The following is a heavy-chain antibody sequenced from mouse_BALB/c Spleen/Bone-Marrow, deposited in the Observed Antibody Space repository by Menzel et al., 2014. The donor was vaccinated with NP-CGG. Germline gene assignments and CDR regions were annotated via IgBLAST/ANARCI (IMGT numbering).Heavy chain of an antibody. Sequence: EVMLVESGGGLVQPGGSMKLSCVASGFTFSNYWMNWVRQSPEKGLEWVAEIRLKSHNYATRYAESVKGRFTISRDDSKSSVYLQMNNLRAEDTGIYYRTTGFAYWGQGTLVTVSA. J-gene: IGHJ3*01. CDR2: IRLKSHNYAT. CDR1: GFTFSNYW. V-gene: IGHV6-6*02. CDR3: TTGFAY.